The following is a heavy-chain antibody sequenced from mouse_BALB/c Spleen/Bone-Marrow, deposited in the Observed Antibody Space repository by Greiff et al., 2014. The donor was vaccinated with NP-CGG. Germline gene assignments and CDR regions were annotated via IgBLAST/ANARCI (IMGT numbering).Heavy chain of an antibody. CDR3: ARCDYDTYFDY. Sequence: VQLQQSGAELVKPGASVKLSCTASGYTFTSYWMHWVKQRPGQGLEWIGEINPSNGGTNYNEKFKSKATLTADKSSSTAYMQLSSLTSEDSAVYSVARCDYDTYFDYWGQGTTLTVSA. J-gene: IGHJ2*01. CDR2: INPSNGGT. D-gene: IGHD2-4*01. CDR1: GYTFTSYW. V-gene: IGHV1S81*02.